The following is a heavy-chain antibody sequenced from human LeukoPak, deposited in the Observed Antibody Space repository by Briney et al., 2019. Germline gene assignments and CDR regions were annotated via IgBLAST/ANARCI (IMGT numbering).Heavy chain of an antibody. J-gene: IGHJ4*02. Sequence: GGSLRLSCAASGFTFSSYGMHWVRQAPGKGLEWVAVISYDGSNKYYADSVKGRFTISRDNSKNTLYLQMNSLRAEDTAVYYCARDWYYYDSSGYPWDYWGQGTLVTVSS. CDR2: ISYDGSNK. V-gene: IGHV3-30*03. D-gene: IGHD3-22*01. CDR3: ARDWYYYDSSGYPWDY. CDR1: GFTFSSYG.